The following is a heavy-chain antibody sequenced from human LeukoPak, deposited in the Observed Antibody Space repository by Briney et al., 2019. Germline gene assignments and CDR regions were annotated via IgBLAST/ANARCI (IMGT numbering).Heavy chain of an antibody. J-gene: IGHJ6*02. Sequence: GGSLRLSCAASGFTFSSYAMSWVRQAPGKGLEWVSAISGSGGSTYYADSVKGRFTISRDNSKNTLYLQMNSLRAEDTAVYYRHLEQWLTGDYYYGMDVWGQGTTVTVSS. CDR3: HLEQWLTGDYYYGMDV. CDR1: GFTFSSYA. CDR2: ISGSGGST. D-gene: IGHD6-19*01. V-gene: IGHV3-23*01.